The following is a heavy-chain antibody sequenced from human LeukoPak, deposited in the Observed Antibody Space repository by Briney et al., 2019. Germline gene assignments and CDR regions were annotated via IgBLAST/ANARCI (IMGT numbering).Heavy chain of an antibody. CDR2: INCNGGST. V-gene: IGHV3-20*04. CDR1: GCIFDDYG. D-gene: IGHD6-19*01. Sequence: GESLCLSCAVSGCIFDDYGMSWVRHPPGKGLEWVSGINCNGGSTGYADPVKGRCTIFRANAKKYLYLLMNSLGAEDTALYYCARGVAVAGTGAFDIWGQGTMVTVSS. CDR3: ARGVAVAGTGAFDI. J-gene: IGHJ3*02.